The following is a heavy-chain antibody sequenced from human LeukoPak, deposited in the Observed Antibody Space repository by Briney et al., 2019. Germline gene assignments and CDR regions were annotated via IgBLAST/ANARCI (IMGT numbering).Heavy chain of an antibody. J-gene: IGHJ4*02. CDR1: GFTFSSYA. Sequence: GGSLRLSCAASGFTFSSYAMSWVRQAPGKGLEWVSNISGSGGSTYYADSVKGRFTISRDNAKNSLYLQMSSLRAEDTAVYYCARGRSPDYWGQGTLVTVSS. CDR2: ISGSGGST. V-gene: IGHV3-23*01. CDR3: ARGRSPDY.